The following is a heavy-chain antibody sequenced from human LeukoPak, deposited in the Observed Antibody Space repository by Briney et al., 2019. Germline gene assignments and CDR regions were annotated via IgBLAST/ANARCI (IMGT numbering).Heavy chain of an antibody. Sequence: PGGSLRLSCATSGFTFSNYGMHWVRQAPGKGLEWVAVIWHDGSNKYYADSVKGRFTASRDNSKNTLYLQMNSLRAEDTAVYYCANNFDYWGQGTLVTVSS. CDR1: GFTFSNYG. J-gene: IGHJ4*02. CDR2: IWHDGSNK. CDR3: ANNFDY. V-gene: IGHV3-33*03.